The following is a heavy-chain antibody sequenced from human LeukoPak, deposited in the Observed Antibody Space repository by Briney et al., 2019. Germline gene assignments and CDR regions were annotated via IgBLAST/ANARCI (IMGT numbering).Heavy chain of an antibody. J-gene: IGHJ4*02. V-gene: IGHV3-30*02. CDR2: IRYDGSNK. CDR3: AKKGQADDDGKPD. Sequence: GGSLRLSCAASGFTFSSYWMSWVRQAPGKGLEWVAFIRYDGSNKYYADSVKGRFTISRDNSKNTLYLEMSNLKADDTAVYYCAKKGQADDDGKPDWGQGTLVTVSS. CDR1: GFTFSSYW. D-gene: IGHD1-1*01.